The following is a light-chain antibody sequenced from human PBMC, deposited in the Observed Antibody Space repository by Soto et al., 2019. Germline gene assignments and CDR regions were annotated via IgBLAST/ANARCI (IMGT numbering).Light chain of an antibody. Sequence: EVVLTQSPGTLSLSAGERATLACRASQSVSSSYLAGYQQRPGQTPRLLIYAASSRATGIPDRFSGRGSGRDFTLTNSRLGPEDLAVDYCQQYGNSPITLGQGTRLAIK. V-gene: IGKV3-20*01. CDR2: AAS. J-gene: IGKJ5*01. CDR3: QQYGNSPIT. CDR1: QSVSSSY.